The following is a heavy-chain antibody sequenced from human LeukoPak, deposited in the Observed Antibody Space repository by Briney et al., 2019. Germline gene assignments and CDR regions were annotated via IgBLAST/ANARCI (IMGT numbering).Heavy chain of an antibody. CDR2: ISYDGSNK. J-gene: IGHJ4*02. CDR3: AREYYDSSDYYYLDY. D-gene: IGHD3-22*01. Sequence: GGSLRLSCAASGFTFSSYAMHWVRQAPGKGLEWVAVISYDGSNKYYADSVKGRFTISRDNSKNTLYLQMNSLRAEDTAVYYCAREYYDSSDYYYLDYWGQGTLVTVSS. CDR1: GFTFSSYA. V-gene: IGHV3-30*04.